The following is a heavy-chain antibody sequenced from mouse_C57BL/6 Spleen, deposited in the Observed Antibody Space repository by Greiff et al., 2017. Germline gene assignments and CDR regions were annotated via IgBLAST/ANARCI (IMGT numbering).Heavy chain of an antibody. CDR1: GYAFSSYW. CDR2: IYPGDGDT. CDR3: ARYHDGNYERNAMDY. V-gene: IGHV1-80*01. Sequence: VQLQQSGAELVKPGASVKISCKASGYAFSSYWMNWVKQRPGKGLEWIGQIYPGDGDTNSNGKFKGKATLTADKSSSTAYMQLSSLTSEDSAVYFCARYHDGNYERNAMDYWGQGTSVTVSS. D-gene: IGHD2-1*01. J-gene: IGHJ4*01.